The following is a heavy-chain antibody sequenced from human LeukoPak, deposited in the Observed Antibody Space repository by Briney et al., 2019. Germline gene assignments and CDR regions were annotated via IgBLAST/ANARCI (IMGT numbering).Heavy chain of an antibody. J-gene: IGHJ3*02. CDR1: GGSISSGSYY. D-gene: IGHD4-17*01. CDR3: ATDDYGDYNRAFDI. V-gene: IGHV4-61*02. Sequence: PSETPSLTCTVSGGSISSGSYYWSWIRQPAGKGLEWIGRISTSGSTIYNPSLKSRVTISADTSKNQFSLTLSSVTAADTAVYYCATDDYGDYNRAFDIWGQGTMVTVSS. CDR2: ISTSGST.